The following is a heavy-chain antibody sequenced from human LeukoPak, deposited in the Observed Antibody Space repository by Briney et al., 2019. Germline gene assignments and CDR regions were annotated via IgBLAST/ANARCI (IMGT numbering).Heavy chain of an antibody. Sequence: PGGSLRLSCAASGFTVSNNYMSWVRQAPGKGLEWVSIIYSGGSTYYADSAKGRFTISRDNSKNTLYLQMNSLRAEDTAVYSSAKDGGKCELLFGYWGQGTLVTVSS. D-gene: IGHD4/OR15-4a*01. CDR1: GFTVSNNY. CDR2: IYSGGST. CDR3: AKDGGKCELLFGY. V-gene: IGHV3-53*01. J-gene: IGHJ4*02.